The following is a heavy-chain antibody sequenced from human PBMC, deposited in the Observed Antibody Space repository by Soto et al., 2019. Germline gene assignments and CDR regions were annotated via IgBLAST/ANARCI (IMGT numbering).Heavy chain of an antibody. J-gene: IGHJ6*02. CDR1: GGSSSSYY. D-gene: IGHD1-20*01. Sequence: LETLSHTCTVSGGSSSSYYWSWIRQPPGKGLEWIGYIYYSGITNYNPSLKSRVTISVDTSKNQFSLKLSSVTAADTAVYYCARYKSNYYYGMDVWGQGTTVTVSS. CDR3: ARYKSNYYYGMDV. V-gene: IGHV4-59*01. CDR2: IYYSGIT.